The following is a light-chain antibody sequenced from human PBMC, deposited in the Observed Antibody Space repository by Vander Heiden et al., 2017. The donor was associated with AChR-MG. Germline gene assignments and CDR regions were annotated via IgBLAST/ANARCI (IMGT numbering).Light chain of an antibody. CDR2: YDD. Sequence: QFVLTQPPSVPEAPRQRVTISCSGSSSNIGNNAVNWYQQLPGKAPKLLIYYDDLLPSGVSDRFSGSKSGTSASLAISGLQSEDEADYYCAAWDDSLNGVVFGGGTKLTVL. J-gene: IGLJ2*01. CDR3: AAWDDSLNGVV. V-gene: IGLV1-36*01. CDR1: SSNIGNNA.